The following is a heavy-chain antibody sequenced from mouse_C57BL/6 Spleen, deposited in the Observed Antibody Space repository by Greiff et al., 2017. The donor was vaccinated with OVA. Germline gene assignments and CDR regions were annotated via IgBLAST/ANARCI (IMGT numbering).Heavy chain of an antibody. CDR2: INPNNGGT. V-gene: IGHV1-22*01. D-gene: IGHD2-1*01. CDR1: GYTFTDYN. CDR3: ASGNYDAMDY. Sequence: EVKLMESGPELVKPGASVKMSCKASGYTFTDYNMHWVKQSHGKSLEWIGYINPNNGGTSYNQKFKGKATLTVNKSSSTAYMELRSLTSEDSAVYYCASGNYDAMDYWGQGTSVTVSS. J-gene: IGHJ4*01.